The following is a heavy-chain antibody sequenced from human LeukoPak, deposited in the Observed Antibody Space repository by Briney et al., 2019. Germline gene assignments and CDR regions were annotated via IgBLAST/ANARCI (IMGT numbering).Heavy chain of an antibody. CDR1: GFTFSSYA. D-gene: IGHD6-13*01. CDR2: ISYDGSNK. Sequence: GGSLRLSCAASGFTFSSYAMHWVRQAPGKGLEWVAVISYDGSNKYYADSVKGRFTISRDNSKNTLYLQMNSLRAEDTAVYYCARGSSSWYPTTNDYWGQGTLVTVSS. CDR3: ARGSSSWYPTTNDY. V-gene: IGHV3-30*04. J-gene: IGHJ4*02.